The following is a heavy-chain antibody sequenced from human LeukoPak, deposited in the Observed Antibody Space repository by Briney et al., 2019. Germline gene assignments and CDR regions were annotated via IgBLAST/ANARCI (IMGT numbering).Heavy chain of an antibody. D-gene: IGHD6-25*01. CDR3: ARGSPAAV. J-gene: IGHJ4*02. CDR2: INTDGSTT. CDR1: GFTFSSYW. Sequence: GGSLRLSCAASGFTFSSYWMHWVRQAPGKGLLWVSRINTDGSTTNYADSVKGRFTISRDNAENTLYLQMNSLRAERTAVYYCARGSPAAVWGQLSLVTVSS. V-gene: IGHV3-74*01.